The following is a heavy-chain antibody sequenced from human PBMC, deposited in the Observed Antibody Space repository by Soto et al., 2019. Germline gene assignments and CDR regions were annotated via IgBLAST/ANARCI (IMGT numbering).Heavy chain of an antibody. CDR3: ATGQYDYVWGSYRRIPYYFYY. Sequence: ASVKLSCKVSGYTLTELSMHWVRQAPGKGLEWMGGFDPEDGETIYAQKFQGRVTMTEDTSTDTAYMELSSLRSEDTAVYYCATGQYDYVWGSYRRIPYYFYYWGQGTLVTVSS. J-gene: IGHJ4*02. V-gene: IGHV1-24*01. CDR1: GYTLTELS. CDR2: FDPEDGET. D-gene: IGHD3-16*02.